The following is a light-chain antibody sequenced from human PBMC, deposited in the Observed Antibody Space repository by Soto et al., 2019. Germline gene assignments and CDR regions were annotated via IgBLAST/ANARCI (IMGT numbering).Light chain of an antibody. CDR1: QSVSSSY. CDR2: GAS. Sequence: IGLTQSTGTLSLSPGERASLSCRASQSVSSSYLAWYQQIPGQAPRLLIYGASSRATGIPDRFSGSGSGTDFTLTISRLEPEDFAVYYCQQYGSSPRTFGQGTKVDIK. CDR3: QQYGSSPRT. V-gene: IGKV3-20*01. J-gene: IGKJ1*01.